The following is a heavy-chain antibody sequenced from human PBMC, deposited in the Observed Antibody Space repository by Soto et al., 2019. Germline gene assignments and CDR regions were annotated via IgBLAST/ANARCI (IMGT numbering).Heavy chain of an antibody. CDR1: GDVISSSNSH. J-gene: IGHJ3*02. CDR3: VRYDRINMKPYSPEGFHI. CDR2: VYYGGAIFYSGNI. D-gene: IGHD3-3*02. Sequence: LSLTCTVSGDVISSSNSHWGWTRQPPGKGLEYIGSVYYGGAIFYSGNIYYNPSLKSRVTISVDTPKNQFSLRLSSVTAADTGVYYCVRYDRINMKPYSPEGFHIWGQGTMVTVSS. V-gene: IGHV4-39*01.